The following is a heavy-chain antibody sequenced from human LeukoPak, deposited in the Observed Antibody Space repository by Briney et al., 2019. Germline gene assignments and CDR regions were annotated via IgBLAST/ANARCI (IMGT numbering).Heavy chain of an antibody. V-gene: IGHV3-33*01. CDR2: IWYDGGNI. CDR3: AREPYYYDSSGYYFDY. D-gene: IGHD3-22*01. J-gene: IGHJ4*02. Sequence: GGSLRLSCAASGFTFSSYGMHWVRQAPGKGLEWVAVIWYDGGNIYYADSVKGRFTISRDNSKNTLYLQMNSLRAEDTAVYYCAREPYYYDSSGYYFDYWGQGTLVTVSS. CDR1: GFTFSSYG.